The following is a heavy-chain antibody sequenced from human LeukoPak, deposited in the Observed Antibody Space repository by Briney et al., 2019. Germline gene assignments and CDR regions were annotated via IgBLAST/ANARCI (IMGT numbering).Heavy chain of an antibody. CDR1: GYTFTGYY. J-gene: IGHJ5*02. CDR2: INPNSGGT. CDR3: ARHPCIGGSCPNPFDP. V-gene: IGHV1-2*02. D-gene: IGHD2-15*01. Sequence: GASVKVSCKASGYTFTGYYMHWVRQAPGQGLEWMGWINPNSGGTNYAQKFQGRVTMTRDTSISTAYMELSRLRSDDTAVYYCARHPCIGGSCPNPFDPWGQGTLVTVSS.